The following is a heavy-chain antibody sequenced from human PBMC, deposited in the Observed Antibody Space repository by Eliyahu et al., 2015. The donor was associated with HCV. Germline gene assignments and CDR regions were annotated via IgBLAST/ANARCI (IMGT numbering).Heavy chain of an antibody. J-gene: IGHJ4*02. CDR3: ARELYDSVGYYKRFDF. D-gene: IGHD3-22*01. CDR1: GGSISSTDYY. V-gene: IGHV4-39*07. CDR2: IYYSGST. Sequence: QLQLQESGPGLVKPSETLFLTCTVSGGSISSTDYYWAWIRQPPGKGLEWIESIYYSGSTFYNPSLKSRVTVSVDTSKNQFSLRLSSVTAADTAVYFCARELYDSVGYYKRFDFWGPGTLVTVSS.